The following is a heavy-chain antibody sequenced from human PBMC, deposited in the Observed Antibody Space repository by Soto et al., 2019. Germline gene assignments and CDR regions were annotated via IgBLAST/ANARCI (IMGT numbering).Heavy chain of an antibody. CDR2: IIPIFGTS. J-gene: IGHJ4*02. CDR1: GGTFNNYV. D-gene: IGHD2-2*01. V-gene: IGHV1-69*06. CDR3: AGRCDGTNCLAHFDY. Sequence: SVKVSCNASGGTFNNYVINWVRQAPGQGLEWMAGIIPIFGTSNYAQKFQGRVTITADKSTSTAYMELNSLRSEDTAVYYCAGRCDGTNCLAHFDYWGQGTPAHVSS.